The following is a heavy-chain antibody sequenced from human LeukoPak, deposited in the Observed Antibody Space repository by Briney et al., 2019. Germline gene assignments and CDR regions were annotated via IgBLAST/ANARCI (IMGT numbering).Heavy chain of an antibody. D-gene: IGHD2-21*02. V-gene: IGHV5-51*01. CDR1: GYSFPSYW. J-gene: IGHJ2*01. CDR2: IHPGDSDT. Sequence: GEALKISCRASGYSFPSYWIGWVRQVAGKGLEWMGLIHPGDSDTRYSPSFQGQVTISVDKSITTAYLQWSSLKASDTAMYYCARIVVVTSTNWYFDLWGRGTLVTVSS. CDR3: ARIVVVTSTNWYFDL.